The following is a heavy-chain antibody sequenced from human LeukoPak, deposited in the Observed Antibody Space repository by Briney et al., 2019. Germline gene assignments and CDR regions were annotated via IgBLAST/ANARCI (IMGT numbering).Heavy chain of an antibody. CDR2: IYSGGST. CDR3: AKRVYGDSDIYHYYYYMDV. V-gene: IGHV3-53*01. Sequence: GGSLRLSCAASGFTVSTNYMSWVRQAPGKGLEWVSVIYSGGSTYYADSVKGRFTISRDNSKNTLYLQINSLRAEDTAVYYCAKRVYGDSDIYHYYYYMDVWGKGTTVIVSS. CDR1: GFTVSTNY. J-gene: IGHJ6*03. D-gene: IGHD4-17*01.